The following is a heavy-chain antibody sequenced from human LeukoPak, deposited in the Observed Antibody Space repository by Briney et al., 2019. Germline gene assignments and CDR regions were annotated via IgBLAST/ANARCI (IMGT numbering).Heavy chain of an antibody. D-gene: IGHD5-18*01. CDR1: GDSISSGGYY. CDR2: IFYSGST. V-gene: IGHV4-31*03. J-gene: IGHJ6*02. Sequence: PSETLSLTCTVSGDSISSGGYYWSWTRQHPGKGLEWIGYIFYSGSTYYNPSLKSRLTISIDTSKNQFSLKLNSVTAADTAVYYCARDSPREYSYGHDSYYYALDVWGQGTTVTVSS. CDR3: ARDSPREYSYGHDSYYYALDV.